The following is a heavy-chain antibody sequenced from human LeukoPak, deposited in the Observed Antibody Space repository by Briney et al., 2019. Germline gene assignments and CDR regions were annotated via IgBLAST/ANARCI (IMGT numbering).Heavy chain of an antibody. J-gene: IGHJ4*02. CDR1: GFTFSSYG. D-gene: IGHD3-10*01. CDR2: IWYDGSNK. CDR3: AKSMVRGVRGFDY. V-gene: IGHV3-33*06. Sequence: GRSLRLSCAASGFTFSSYGMHWVRQAPGKGLELVAVIWYDGSNKYYADSVKGRFTISRDNSKNTLYLQMNSLRAEDTAVYYCAKSMVRGVRGFDYWGQGTLVTVSS.